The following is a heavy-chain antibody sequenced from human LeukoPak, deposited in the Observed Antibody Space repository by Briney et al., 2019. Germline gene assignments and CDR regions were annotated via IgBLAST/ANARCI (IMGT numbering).Heavy chain of an antibody. J-gene: IGHJ4*02. CDR3: ARARYDSSGYYYFDF. D-gene: IGHD3-22*01. CDR1: GDSPSDYY. Sequence: SETLSLTCSGDSPSDYYWNWIRQPAGKGPEWIGRIYASGSTNYNPSLKSRVNTSRNRLSLSLSSVTAADTAVYYCARARYDSSGYYYFDFWGQGILVTVSS. CDR2: IYASGST. V-gene: IGHV4-4*07.